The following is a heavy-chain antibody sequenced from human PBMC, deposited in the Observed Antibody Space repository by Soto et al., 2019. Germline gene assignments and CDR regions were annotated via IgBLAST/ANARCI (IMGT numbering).Heavy chain of an antibody. CDR1: GGTFSSYT. V-gene: IGHV1-69*04. CDR3: ARDVMNHPPFAY. J-gene: IGHJ4*02. Sequence: ASVKVSCKASGGTFSSYTISWVRQAPGQGLEWMGRIIPILGIANYAQKFQGRVTITADKSTSTAYMELSSLRSEDTAVYYCARDVMNHPPFAYWGQGTLLTVSS. CDR2: IIPILGIA.